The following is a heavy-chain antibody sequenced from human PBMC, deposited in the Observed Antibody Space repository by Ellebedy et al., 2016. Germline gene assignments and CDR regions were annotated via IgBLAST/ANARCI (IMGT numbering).Heavy chain of an antibody. Sequence: ASVKVSCXASGYTFTSYGISWVRQAPGQGLEWMGWISAYNGNTNYAQKLQGRVTMTTDTSTSTAYMELRSLRSDDTAVYYCARAGYSYGTDSYYYGMDVWGQGTTVTVSS. J-gene: IGHJ6*02. CDR2: ISAYNGNT. CDR1: GYTFTSYG. V-gene: IGHV1-18*01. CDR3: ARAGYSYGTDSYYYGMDV. D-gene: IGHD5-18*01.